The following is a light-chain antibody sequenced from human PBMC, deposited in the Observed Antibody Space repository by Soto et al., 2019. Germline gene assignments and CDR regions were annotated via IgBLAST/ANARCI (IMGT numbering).Light chain of an antibody. Sequence: DIQMTQSPSSLSASVGDRVTITCRASQSISSYLHWYQQRPGKAPKVLIYGASTLQRGVPSRFSGSGSRTAFPLTISSLQPEDFATYYCQQGYSISWTFGQGTKVDIK. CDR1: QSISSY. V-gene: IGKV1-39*01. J-gene: IGKJ1*01. CDR2: GAS. CDR3: QQGYSISWT.